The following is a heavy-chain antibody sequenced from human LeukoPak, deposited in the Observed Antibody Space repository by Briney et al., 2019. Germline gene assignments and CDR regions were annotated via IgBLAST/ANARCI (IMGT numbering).Heavy chain of an antibody. CDR1: GGSITNYY. CDR3: AREEYYYDSVGKRYYFDY. CDR2: IYASGST. V-gene: IGHV4-4*07. Sequence: SETLSLTCTVSGGSITNYYWSWIRQPAGKGLEWIGRIYASGSTNYNPSLKSRVTMSVDTSKNLLSLKLKYVTAADTATYYCAREEYYYDSVGKRYYFDYWGQGTLVTVSS. D-gene: IGHD3-22*01. J-gene: IGHJ4*02.